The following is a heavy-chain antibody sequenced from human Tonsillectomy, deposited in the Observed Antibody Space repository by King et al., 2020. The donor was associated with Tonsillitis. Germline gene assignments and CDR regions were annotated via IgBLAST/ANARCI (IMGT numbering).Heavy chain of an antibody. CDR2: ISSSVSTI. D-gene: IGHD3-22*01. CDR1: GFTFSDYY. CDR3: ALERTYYYDSRGYCAL. J-gene: IGHJ2*01. V-gene: IGHV3-11*01. Sequence: QLVQSGGGLVKPGGSLRLSCAASGFTFSDYYMSWIRQAPGKGLEWVSYISSSVSTIYYADAVKVRFTIPRDNAKKSLYLQMNSLRAEDSAVYYCALERTYYYDSRGYCALWGRGTPCTVSS.